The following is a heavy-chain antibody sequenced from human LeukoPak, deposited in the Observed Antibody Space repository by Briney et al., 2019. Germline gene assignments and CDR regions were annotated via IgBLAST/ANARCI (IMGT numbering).Heavy chain of an antibody. Sequence: SETLSLTCTVSGGSISSYYWSWIRQPPGKGLEWIGYIYYSGSTNYNPSLKSRVTISVDTSKNQFSLKLSSVTAADTAVYYCARAYSSRGGGGPYYFDYWGQGTLVTVSS. CDR1: GGSISSYY. CDR2: IYYSGST. J-gene: IGHJ4*02. D-gene: IGHD6-13*01. V-gene: IGHV4-59*08. CDR3: ARAYSSRGGGGPYYFDY.